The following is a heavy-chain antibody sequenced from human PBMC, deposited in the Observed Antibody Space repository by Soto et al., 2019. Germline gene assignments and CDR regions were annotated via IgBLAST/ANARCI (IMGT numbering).Heavy chain of an antibody. CDR2: IYTSGST. CDR3: ARELMTYYDFWSGSNPAGMDV. V-gene: IGHV4-4*07. J-gene: IGHJ6*02. CDR1: GYSIKSYY. Sequence: SETLTLTCTVSGYSIKSYYWSWIRQPAGKGLEWIGRIYTSGSTNYNPSLKSRVTMSVDTSKNQFSLKLNSVTAADTAVYYCARELMTYYDFWSGSNPAGMDVWGQGTTVTVSS. D-gene: IGHD3-3*01.